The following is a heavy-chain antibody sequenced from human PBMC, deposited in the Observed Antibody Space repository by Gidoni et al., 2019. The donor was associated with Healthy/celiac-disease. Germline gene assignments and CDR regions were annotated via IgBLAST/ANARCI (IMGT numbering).Heavy chain of an antibody. D-gene: IGHD2-15*01. CDR1: GFTVSSNY. CDR3: ARARMSLYYFDY. Sequence: RLSCAASGFTVSSNYMSWVRQAPGKGLEWVSVIYSGGSTYYADSVKGRFTISRDNSKNTLYLQMNSLRAEDTAVYYCARARMSLYYFDYWGQGTLVTVSS. J-gene: IGHJ4*02. V-gene: IGHV3-66*01. CDR2: IYSGGST.